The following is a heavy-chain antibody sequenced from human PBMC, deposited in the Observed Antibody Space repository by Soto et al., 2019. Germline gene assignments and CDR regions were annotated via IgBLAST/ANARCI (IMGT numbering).Heavy chain of an antibody. D-gene: IGHD6-13*01. CDR3: AKYQQLAPQLYYYGMDV. V-gene: IGHV3-23*01. Sequence: GGSLRLSCAASGFTFSSYAMSWVRQAPGKGLEWVSAISGSGGSTYYADSVKGRFTISRDNSKITLYLQMNSLRAEDTAVYYCAKYQQLAPQLYYYGMDVWGQGTTVTVSS. CDR1: GFTFSSYA. J-gene: IGHJ6*02. CDR2: ISGSGGST.